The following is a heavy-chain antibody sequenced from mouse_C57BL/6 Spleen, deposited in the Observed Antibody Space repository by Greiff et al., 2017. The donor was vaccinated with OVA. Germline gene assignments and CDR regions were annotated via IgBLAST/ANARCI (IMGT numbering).Heavy chain of an antibody. V-gene: IGHV1-26*01. CDR3: AIGTYYDYDGFDY. Sequence: VQLQQSGPELVKPGASVKISCKASGYTFTDYYMNWVKQSHGKSLEWIGDINPNNGGTSYNQKFKGKATLTVDKSSRTAYMELRSLTSEDSAVYYCAIGTYYDYDGFDYWGQGTTLTVSS. CDR1: GYTFTDYY. CDR2: INPNNGGT. D-gene: IGHD2-4*01. J-gene: IGHJ2*01.